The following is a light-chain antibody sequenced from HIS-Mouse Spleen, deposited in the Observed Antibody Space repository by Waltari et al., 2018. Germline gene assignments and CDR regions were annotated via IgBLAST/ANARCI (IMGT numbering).Light chain of an antibody. Sequence: SYELTQPPSVSVSPGQTASITCSGDKLGDKYACWYQQKPGQSPVLVIYQDSKRPSGIPERFSGSNSGNTATLTISGTQAMDEADYYCQAWDSSTYLSCVF. V-gene: IGLV3-1*01. CDR3: QAWDSSTYLSCV. J-gene: IGLJ1*01. CDR2: QDS. CDR1: KLGDKY.